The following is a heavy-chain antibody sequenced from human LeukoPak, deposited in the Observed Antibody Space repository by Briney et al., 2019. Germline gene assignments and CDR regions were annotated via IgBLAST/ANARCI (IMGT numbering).Heavy chain of an antibody. CDR1: GDSISSYY. V-gene: IGHV4-59*01. CDR2: IYYSGNT. CDR3: ARALQATRYYFDY. Sequence: SVTLSLTRTVSGDSISSYYWGWIRQPPGKGLEWIGYIYYSGNTNYNPSLKSRVTISVDTSKNQFSLKLSSVTAADTAVYYCARALQATRYYFDYWGQGTLVTVSS. J-gene: IGHJ4*02. D-gene: IGHD5-12*01.